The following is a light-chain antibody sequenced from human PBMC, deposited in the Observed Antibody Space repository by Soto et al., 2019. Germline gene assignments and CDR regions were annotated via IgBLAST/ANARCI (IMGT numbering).Light chain of an antibody. V-gene: IGKV1-33*01. Sequence: DIQMTQSPSTLSASEGDRVTITCQASQNIDNYLNWYQQKPGRAPKLLIYDASNLEAGVPSRFRGSGSGTDFTSTISRLQPEDIATYYCQQYENLPTFGQGTRLEIK. CDR1: QNIDNY. CDR3: QQYENLPT. J-gene: IGKJ5*01. CDR2: DAS.